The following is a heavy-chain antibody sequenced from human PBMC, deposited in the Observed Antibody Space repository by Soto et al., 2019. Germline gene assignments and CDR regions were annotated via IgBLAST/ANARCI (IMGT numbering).Heavy chain of an antibody. CDR2: ISGSGGST. Sequence: LRLSCAASGFTFSSYAMSWVRQAPGKGLEWVSAISGSGGSTYYADSVKGRFTISRDNSKNTLYLQMNSLRAEDTAVYYCASHLYGSTYYYYMDVWGKGTTVTVSS. V-gene: IGHV3-23*01. J-gene: IGHJ6*03. CDR3: ASHLYGSTYYYYMDV. CDR1: GFTFSSYA. D-gene: IGHD3-10*01.